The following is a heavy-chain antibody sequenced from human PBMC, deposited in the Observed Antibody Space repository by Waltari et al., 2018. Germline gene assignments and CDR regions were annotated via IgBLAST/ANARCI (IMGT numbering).Heavy chain of an antibody. CDR3: ARDYVTISRVVFPFDS. J-gene: IGHJ4*02. CDR2: IWFDGSNK. Sequence: QVQLVESGGGVVQPGRSLGLSWSSSGFPLSSYGMPGVRQAPGKGLEWVAIIWFDGSNKFYADSVQGRFTISRDNSKNTLYLQMNSLRAEDTAVYYCARDYVTISRVVFPFDSWGQGTLVTVSS. CDR1: GFPLSSYG. D-gene: IGHD3-3*01. V-gene: IGHV3-33*01.